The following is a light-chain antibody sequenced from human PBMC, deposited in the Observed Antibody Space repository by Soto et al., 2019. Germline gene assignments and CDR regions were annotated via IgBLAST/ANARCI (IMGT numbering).Light chain of an antibody. CDR3: QQYTGSPPSYT. V-gene: IGKV3-20*01. CDR1: QSVSSCS. Sequence: DIELTQSPCTLSLSPGDTATLSCRASQSVSSCSVAWYRQKPDQAPRLLMYDAFSRATDSPDRISGSGSGTDITLTISSLEPEDFAVYYCQQYTGSPPSYTFGQGTKLEIK. CDR2: DAF. J-gene: IGKJ2*01.